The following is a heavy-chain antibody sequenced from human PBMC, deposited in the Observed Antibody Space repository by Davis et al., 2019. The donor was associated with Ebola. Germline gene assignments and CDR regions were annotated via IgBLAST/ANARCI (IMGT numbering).Heavy chain of an antibody. Sequence: AASVKVSCKASGYTFTGYYMHWVRQAPGQGLEWMGRINPNSGGTNYAQKFQGRVTMTRDTSISTAYMELSRLRSDDTAVYYCARDRGDIVVVVAAPILFDPWGQGTLVTVSS. CDR1: GYTFTGYY. V-gene: IGHV1-2*06. CDR3: ARDRGDIVVVVAAPILFDP. CDR2: INPNSGGT. J-gene: IGHJ5*02. D-gene: IGHD2-15*01.